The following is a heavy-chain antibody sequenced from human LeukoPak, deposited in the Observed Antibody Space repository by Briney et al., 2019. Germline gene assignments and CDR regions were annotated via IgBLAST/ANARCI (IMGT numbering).Heavy chain of an antibody. Sequence: PGGSLRLSCAASGFTFSSYEMNWVRQAPGKGLEWVASISSRSNYIYYADSLKGRVTVSRDNARNSLFLQMTSLRAEDTAVYYCARDYLGFGESGFDYWGQGTQVIVSS. D-gene: IGHD3-10*01. V-gene: IGHV3-21*01. CDR2: ISSRSNYI. J-gene: IGHJ4*02. CDR1: GFTFSSYE. CDR3: ARDYLGFGESGFDY.